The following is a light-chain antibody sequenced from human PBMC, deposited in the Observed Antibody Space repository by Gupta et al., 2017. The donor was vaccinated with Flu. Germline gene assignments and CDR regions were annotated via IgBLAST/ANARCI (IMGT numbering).Light chain of an antibody. Sequence: EIVLTQSAGTLSLSPVERATLSCRASQSVSGSYLAWYQHKPGQAPRLLIYGASTRATGIPDRFSGSGSGTDFTLTISRLEPEDFGMYYCQQDCSSPLTFGGGTKLEI. CDR3: QQDCSSPLT. CDR2: GAS. J-gene: IGKJ4*01. V-gene: IGKV3-20*01. CDR1: QSVSGSY.